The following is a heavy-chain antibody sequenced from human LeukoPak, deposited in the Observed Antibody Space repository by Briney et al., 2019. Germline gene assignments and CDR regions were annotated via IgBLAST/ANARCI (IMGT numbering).Heavy chain of an antibody. Sequence: GSSVKVSCKASGGTFSSYAISWVRQVPGQGLEWMGRIIPILGIANYAQKFQGRVTITADKSTSTAYMELSSLRSEDTAVYYCARSEVTGEDYYYYYGMDVWGLGTTVTVSS. CDR1: GGTFSSYA. J-gene: IGHJ6*02. CDR2: IIPILGIA. V-gene: IGHV1-69*04. CDR3: ARSEVTGEDYYYYYGMDV. D-gene: IGHD2-21*02.